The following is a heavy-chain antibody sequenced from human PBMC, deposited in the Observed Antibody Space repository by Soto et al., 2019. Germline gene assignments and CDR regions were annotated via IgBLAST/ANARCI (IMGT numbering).Heavy chain of an antibody. CDR1: GGTFSSYA. CDR3: ARERRGPLAARYYYYYGMDV. J-gene: IGHJ6*02. D-gene: IGHD6-6*01. CDR2: IIPIFGTA. V-gene: IGHV1-69*13. Sequence: SVKVSCKASGGTFSSYAISWVRQAPGQGLEWMGGIIPIFGTANYAQKFQGRVTITADESTSTAYMELSSLRSEDTAVYYCARERRGPLAARYYYYYGMDVWGQGTTVTVSS.